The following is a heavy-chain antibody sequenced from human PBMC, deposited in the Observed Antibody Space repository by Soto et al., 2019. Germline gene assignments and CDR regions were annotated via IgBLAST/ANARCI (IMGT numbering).Heavy chain of an antibody. Sequence: QVHLLLQSGAEVKKPGSSVKVACKASGGNPSNSAISWVRQAPGQGLERMGGIIPVFGIISHAQNFQGRVTITADESTSTASMELSSLRSEDTAVYFCAGGRIVVAGSSAYYSMDVWGQGTTVTVSS. CDR2: IIPVFGII. V-gene: IGHV1-69*01. CDR1: GGNPSNSA. D-gene: IGHD6-19*01. CDR3: AGGRIVVAGSSAYYSMDV. J-gene: IGHJ6*02.